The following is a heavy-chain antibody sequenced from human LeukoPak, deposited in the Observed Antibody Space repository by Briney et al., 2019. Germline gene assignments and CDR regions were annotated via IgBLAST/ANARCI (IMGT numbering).Heavy chain of an antibody. V-gene: IGHV4-59*12. Sequence: SETLSLTCTVSGGSISIYFWSWIRQPPGKGLEWIGYIYHDGSTNYNPSLNRRVAISVDTSQNEFSLKLTSVTAADTAVYYCARGETYSSGWHYFDYWGQGTLVTVSS. CDR1: GGSISIYF. CDR2: IYHDGST. J-gene: IGHJ4*02. CDR3: ARGETYSSGWHYFDY. D-gene: IGHD6-19*01.